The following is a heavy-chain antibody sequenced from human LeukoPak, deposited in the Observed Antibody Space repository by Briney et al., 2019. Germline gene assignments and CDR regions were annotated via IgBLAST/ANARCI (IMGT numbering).Heavy chain of an antibody. CDR3: AKDGYDFWSGSDY. D-gene: IGHD3-3*01. CDR1: GFTFSSYA. Sequence: GGYLRLSCAASGFTFSSYAMSWVRQAPGKGLEWVSAISGSGGSTYYADSVKGRFTISRDNSKNPLYLQMNSLRAEDTAVYYCAKDGYDFWSGSDYWGQGTLVTVSS. CDR2: ISGSGGST. J-gene: IGHJ4*02. V-gene: IGHV3-23*01.